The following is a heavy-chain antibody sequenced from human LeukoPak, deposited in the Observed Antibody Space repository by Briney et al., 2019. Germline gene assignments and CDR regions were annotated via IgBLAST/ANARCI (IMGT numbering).Heavy chain of an antibody. J-gene: IGHJ6*03. D-gene: IGHD1-14*01. CDR3: ARAGQNYYYYYMDV. V-gene: IGHV1-2*02. CDR1: GYTFTGYY. Sequence: ASVKVSCKASGYTFTGYYMHWVRQAPGQGLEWMGWINPNSGGTNYAQKFQGRVTMTRDTSISTAYMELSRLRSDDTAVYYCARAGQNYYYYYMDVWGKGTTVTVSS. CDR2: INPNSGGT.